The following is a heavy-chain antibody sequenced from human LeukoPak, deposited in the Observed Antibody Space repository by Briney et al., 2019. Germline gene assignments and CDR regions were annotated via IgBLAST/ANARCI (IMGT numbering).Heavy chain of an antibody. Sequence: GGSLRLSCAASGFTFSNAWMSWVRQAPGKGLEWVGRIKSKTDGGTTDYTAPVKGRFSISRDDSKNTLYLQMNNLKCEDTAVYYCTTGPFDYYGSASYLANGMDVWGQGTTVTVSS. D-gene: IGHD3-10*01. CDR2: IKSKTDGGTT. CDR3: TTGPFDYYGSASYLANGMDV. CDR1: GFTFSNAW. V-gene: IGHV3-15*01. J-gene: IGHJ6*02.